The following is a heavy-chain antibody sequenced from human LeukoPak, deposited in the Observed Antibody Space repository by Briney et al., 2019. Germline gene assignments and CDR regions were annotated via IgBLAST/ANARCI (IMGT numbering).Heavy chain of an antibody. Sequence: GGSLRLSCAASGFTVSSSYMSWVRQAPGKGLEWVANIKQDGSEKCYVDSVKGRFTISRDNAKNSLYLQMNSLRAEDTAVYYCARDRWELLSNSYHYCGLDVWGQGTTVTVSS. CDR2: IKQDGSEK. CDR1: GFTVSSSY. D-gene: IGHD2-15*01. J-gene: IGHJ6*02. V-gene: IGHV3-7*01. CDR3: ARDRWELLSNSYHYCGLDV.